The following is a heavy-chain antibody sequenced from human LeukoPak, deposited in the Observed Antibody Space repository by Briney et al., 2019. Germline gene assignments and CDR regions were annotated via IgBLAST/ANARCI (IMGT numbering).Heavy chain of an antibody. D-gene: IGHD4-17*01. CDR2: INHSGST. CDR1: GGSFSGYY. CDR3: ATSSGLYGDYDYYYYYGMDV. V-gene: IGHV4-34*01. J-gene: IGHJ6*04. Sequence: PSETLSLTCAVYGGSFSGYYWSWIRQPPGKGLEWIGEINHSGSTNYNPSLKSRVTISVDTSENQFSLKLSSVTAADTAVYYCATSSGLYGDYDYYYYYGMDVWGKGTTVTVSS.